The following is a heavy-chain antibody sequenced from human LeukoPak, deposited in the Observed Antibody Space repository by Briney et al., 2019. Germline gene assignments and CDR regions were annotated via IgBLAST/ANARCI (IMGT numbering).Heavy chain of an antibody. J-gene: IGHJ4*02. CDR3: ARDPWAAAAY. Sequence: GSLRLSCAASGLTFSSYSMNWVRQAPGKGLEWVSSISSSSSYIYYADSVKGRFTIFRDNAKNSLYLQMNSLRAEDTAVYYCARDPWAAAAYWGQGTLVTVSS. D-gene: IGHD6-13*01. V-gene: IGHV3-21*01. CDR2: ISSSSSYI. CDR1: GLTFSSYS.